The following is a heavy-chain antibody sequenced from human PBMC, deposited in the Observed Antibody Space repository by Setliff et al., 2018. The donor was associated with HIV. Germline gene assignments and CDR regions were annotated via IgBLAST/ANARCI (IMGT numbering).Heavy chain of an antibody. Sequence: SETLSLTCTVTGYSISSGYYWAWIRQPPGKGLEWIGYIYYSGSTNYNPSLKSRVTISVDTSKNQFSLKLSSVTAADTAVYYCARGLVTTIGAPNWFDPWGQGTLVTVSS. D-gene: IGHD4-17*01. V-gene: IGHV4-61*01. CDR2: IYYSGST. J-gene: IGHJ5*02. CDR3: ARGLVTTIGAPNWFDP. CDR1: GYSISSGYY.